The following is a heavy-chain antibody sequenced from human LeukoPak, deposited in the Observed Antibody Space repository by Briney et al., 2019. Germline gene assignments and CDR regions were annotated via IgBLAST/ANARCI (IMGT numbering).Heavy chain of an antibody. Sequence: GASVKVSRKASGYTFTGYYMHWVRQAPGQGLEWMGWINPNSGGTNYAQKFQGRVTMTRDTSISTAYMELSRLRSDDTAVYYCARVYCTNGVCYDAFDIWGQGTMVTVSS. V-gene: IGHV1-2*02. J-gene: IGHJ3*02. D-gene: IGHD2-8*01. CDR3: ARVYCTNGVCYDAFDI. CDR1: GYTFTGYY. CDR2: INPNSGGT.